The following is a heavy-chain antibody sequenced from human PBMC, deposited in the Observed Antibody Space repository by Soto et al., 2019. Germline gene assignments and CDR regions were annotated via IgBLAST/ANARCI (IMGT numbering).Heavy chain of an antibody. D-gene: IGHD2-2*01. Sequence: GGSLRLSCGASGFTFSNHWMGWIRQAPGKGLEWVANIKEDGSEKYYVDSVKGRFTISRDNAKNSLYLQMDSLRAEDTATYYCARVTVVRPHDYWGQGTLVTVSS. J-gene: IGHJ4*02. CDR2: IKEDGSEK. CDR1: GFTFSNHW. V-gene: IGHV3-7*01. CDR3: ARVTVVRPHDY.